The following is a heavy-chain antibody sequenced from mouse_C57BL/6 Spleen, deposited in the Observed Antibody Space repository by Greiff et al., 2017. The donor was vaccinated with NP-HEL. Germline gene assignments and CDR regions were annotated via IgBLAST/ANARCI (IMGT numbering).Heavy chain of an antibody. CDR2: LDTSDSET. D-gene: IGHD2-1*01. CDR3: ARSGYGNYGSYAMDY. CDR1: GYTFTSYW. Sequence: QVQLQQPGAELVRPGSSVKLSCKASGYTFTSYWMHLVKQRPIQGLEWIGNLDTSDSETHYNQKFKDKATLTVDKSSSTAYMQLSSLTSEDSAVYYCARSGYGNYGSYAMDYWGQGTSVTVSS. J-gene: IGHJ4*01. V-gene: IGHV1-52*01.